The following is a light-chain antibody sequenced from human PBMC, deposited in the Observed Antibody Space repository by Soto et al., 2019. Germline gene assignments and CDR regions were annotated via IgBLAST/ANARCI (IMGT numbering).Light chain of an antibody. CDR1: QSISSY. J-gene: IGKJ1*01. CDR3: QQSYSTPRT. CDR2: AAS. V-gene: IGKV1-39*01. Sequence: DIQMTPSPSSLSASVGDRVTITCRASQSISSYLNWYQQKPGKAPKLLIYAASSLQSGVPSRFSGSGSGTDFILTISSLQPEDFATYYCQQSYSTPRTFGQGTKVDIK.